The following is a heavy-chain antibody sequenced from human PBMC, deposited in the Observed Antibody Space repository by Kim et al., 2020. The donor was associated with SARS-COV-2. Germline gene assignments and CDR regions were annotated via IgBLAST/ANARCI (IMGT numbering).Heavy chain of an antibody. CDR3: AGLSLRCL. J-gene: IGHJ2*01. CDR2: ISPDGNQK. Sequence: GGSLRLSCAASGFTFSTYWMNWVRQVPGQGLEWVANISPDGNQKRYVDSVKGRFTASRDNAKQSLYLEMDSLRAEDTAVYYCAGLSLRCLWGHGTLVTVS. V-gene: IGHV3-7*03. CDR1: GFTFSTYW.